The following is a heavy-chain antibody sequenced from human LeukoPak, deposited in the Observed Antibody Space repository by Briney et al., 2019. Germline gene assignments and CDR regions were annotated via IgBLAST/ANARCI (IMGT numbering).Heavy chain of an antibody. CDR1: GFTFDDYA. CDR2: ISWDSRNI. Sequence: GGSLRLSCAASGFTFDDYAMFWVRQAPGKGLEWVSGISWDSRNIGYAASVKGRFTTSRDNGKNSLYLQLNSLRPDDTALYYCARGNRDSSGFYFYYGMDVWGPGSTVTVSS. V-gene: IGHV3-9*01. CDR3: ARGNRDSSGFYFYYGMDV. J-gene: IGHJ6*02. D-gene: IGHD6-19*01.